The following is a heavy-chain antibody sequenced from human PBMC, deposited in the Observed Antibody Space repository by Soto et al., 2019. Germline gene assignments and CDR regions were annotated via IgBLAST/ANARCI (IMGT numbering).Heavy chain of an antibody. J-gene: IGHJ3*02. D-gene: IGHD3-16*01. CDR3: TTDKGRLDYDYIWGSYLGDAFDI. CDR2: IKSKTDGGTT. V-gene: IGHV3-15*01. CDR1: GFTFSNAW. Sequence: PGGSLRLSCAASGFTFSNAWMSWVRQAPGKGLEWVGRIKSKTDGGTTDYAAPVKGRFTISRDDSKNTLYLQMNSLKTEDTAVYYCTTDKGRLDYDYIWGSYLGDAFDIWGQGTMVTVAS.